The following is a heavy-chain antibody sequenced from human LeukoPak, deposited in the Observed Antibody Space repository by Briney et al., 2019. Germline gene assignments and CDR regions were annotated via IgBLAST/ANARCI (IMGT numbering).Heavy chain of an antibody. CDR2: INPSGGST. Sequence: ASVKVSCKASGYTFTSYYMHWVRQAPGQGLGWMGIINPSGGSTSYAQKFQGRVTMTRDTSTSTVYMELSSLRSEDTAVYYCARDQLYLVRGVPSDYWGQGTLVTVSS. J-gene: IGHJ4*02. CDR3: ARDQLYLVRGVPSDY. CDR1: GYTFTSYY. V-gene: IGHV1-46*01. D-gene: IGHD3-10*01.